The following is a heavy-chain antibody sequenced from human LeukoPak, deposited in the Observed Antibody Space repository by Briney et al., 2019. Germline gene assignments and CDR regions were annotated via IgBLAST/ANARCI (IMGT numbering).Heavy chain of an antibody. Sequence: SETLSLTCTVSGGSVSSHYWSWIRQPPGKGLEWIGYISYIGSTNYNPSLKSRVTISVDTSKNQFSLKLSSVTAADAAVYFCARDPTTVTKGLDIWGQGTMVTVSS. CDR1: GGSVSSHY. D-gene: IGHD4-17*01. CDR3: ARDPTTVTKGLDI. V-gene: IGHV4-59*02. CDR2: ISYIGST. J-gene: IGHJ3*02.